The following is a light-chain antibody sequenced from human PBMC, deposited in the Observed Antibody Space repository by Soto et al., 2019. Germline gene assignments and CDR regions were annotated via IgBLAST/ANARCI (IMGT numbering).Light chain of an antibody. CDR2: DAS. V-gene: IGKV1-5*01. CDR1: QSINTW. J-gene: IGKJ1*01. CDR3: QQYNSYRA. Sequence: DIPMTQSPSTLSASVGDRVTVTCRASQSINTWLAWYQQKPGRAPKLLIYDASILESGVPSRFSGSGYGTDFTLTISSLQPDDFATYYCQQYNSYRAFGQGTKVEIK.